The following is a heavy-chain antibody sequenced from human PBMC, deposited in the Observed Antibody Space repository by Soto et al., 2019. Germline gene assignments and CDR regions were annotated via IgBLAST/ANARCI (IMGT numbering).Heavy chain of an antibody. CDR2: ISGSGGAT. V-gene: IGHV3-23*01. Sequence: AGGSLRLSCTTSGFLFNTYAMHWVRQAPGKGLEWVAGISGSGGATYYTDSVEGRFTISKDFSKNTVSLQMTGLRVDDTAVYYCARTRTAFYRYYFDSWGQGALVTVSS. J-gene: IGHJ4*02. CDR1: GFLFNTYA. CDR3: ARTRTAFYRYYFDS. D-gene: IGHD2-21*02.